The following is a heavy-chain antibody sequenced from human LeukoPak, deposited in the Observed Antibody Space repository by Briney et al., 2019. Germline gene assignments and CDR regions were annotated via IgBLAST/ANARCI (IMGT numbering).Heavy chain of an antibody. V-gene: IGHV1-18*01. CDR3: ARSGYGDGGPYYFDY. J-gene: IGHJ4*02. CDR2: ISAYNGNT. CDR1: GYTFTSYG. D-gene: IGHD4-23*01. Sequence: ASVKVSCKASGYTFTSYGISWVRQAPGQGLEWMGWISAYNGNTNYAQKLQGRVTMTTDTSTSTAYMELRSLRSDDTAVYYCARSGYGDGGPYYFDYSGQGTLVTVSS.